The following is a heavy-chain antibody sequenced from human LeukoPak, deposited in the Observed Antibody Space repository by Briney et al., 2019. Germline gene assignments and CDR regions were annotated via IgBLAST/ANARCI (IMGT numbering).Heavy chain of an antibody. D-gene: IGHD3-3*02. J-gene: IGHJ4*02. Sequence: SETLSLTCTVSGGSISSGSYYWSWIRQPAGKGLEWIGRIYTSGSTNYNPSLRSRVTISVDTSKNQFSLKLSSVTAADTAVYYCARAPDASILGWHFDYWGQGTLVTVSS. CDR3: ARAPDASILGWHFDY. CDR2: IYTSGST. CDR1: GGSISSGSYY. V-gene: IGHV4-61*02.